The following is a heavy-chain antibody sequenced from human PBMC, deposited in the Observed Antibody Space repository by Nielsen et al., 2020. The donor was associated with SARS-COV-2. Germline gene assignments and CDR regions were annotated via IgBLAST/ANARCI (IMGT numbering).Heavy chain of an antibody. D-gene: IGHD3-16*01. CDR2: INSDGSST. CDR3: VRGLQVPNGLAHR. J-gene: IGHJ4*02. Sequence: GESLKISCAASAFTFSTSWMHWVRQAPGKGLVWVSRINSDGSSTSYADSVKGRFTISRDNAKNPLYLQMNSLRAEDTAVYYCVRGLQVPNGLAHRWGQGTLVTVSS. V-gene: IGHV3-74*01. CDR1: AFTFSTSW.